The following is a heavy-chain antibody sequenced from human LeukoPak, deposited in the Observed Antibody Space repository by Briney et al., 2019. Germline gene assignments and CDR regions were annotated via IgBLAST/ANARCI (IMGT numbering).Heavy chain of an antibody. J-gene: IGHJ4*02. Sequence: SPQSMSLTCTVAGASISSYYCSWIRQPPRKGLEWNGYIYYSGSTNYNPSLKSRVTISVDTSKNQFSLKLSSVTAADTAVYYCARSTRIVGATSVDYWCQGTLVTVSS. V-gene: IGHV4-59*08. CDR2: IYYSGST. CDR3: ARSTRIVGATSVDY. CDR1: GASISSYY. D-gene: IGHD1-26*01.